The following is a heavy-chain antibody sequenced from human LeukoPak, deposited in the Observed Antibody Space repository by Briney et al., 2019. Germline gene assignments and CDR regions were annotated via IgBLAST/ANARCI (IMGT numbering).Heavy chain of an antibody. J-gene: IGHJ5*02. Sequence: GGSLRLSCAAPGFSFSSYWMHWVRQAPGKGLVWVSRIKSDGSSTSYADSVKGRFTISRDNAKNTLYLQMNSLRAEDTAVYYCTRSDWFDPWGQGTLVTVSS. CDR2: IKSDGSST. CDR1: GFSFSSYW. V-gene: IGHV3-74*01. CDR3: TRSDWFDP.